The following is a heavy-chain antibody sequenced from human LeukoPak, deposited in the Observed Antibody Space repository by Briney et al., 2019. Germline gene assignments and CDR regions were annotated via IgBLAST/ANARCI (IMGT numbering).Heavy chain of an antibody. CDR1: GFTFFDYE. CDR2: ISASGSTM. Sequence: GGSLGLSCAASGFTFFDYEMNWVRQAPGKGLEWVSYISASGSTMYYLDSVKGRFTISRDNAKNSLYLQMNSLRGEDTAVYYCARGAWDNWGQGTLVTVSS. J-gene: IGHJ4*02. V-gene: IGHV3-48*03. CDR3: ARGAWDN.